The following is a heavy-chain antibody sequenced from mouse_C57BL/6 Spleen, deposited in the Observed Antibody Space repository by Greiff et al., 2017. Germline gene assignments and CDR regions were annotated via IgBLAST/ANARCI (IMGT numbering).Heavy chain of an antibody. D-gene: IGHD1-1*01. CDR1: GYTFTSYW. Sequence: QVQLQQPGAELVKPGASVKLSCKASGYTFTSYWMQWVKQRPGQGLEWIGEIDPSDSYTNYNQKFKGKATLTVDTSSSTAYMQLSSLTSEDSAVYYCARRGAVAYYFDYWGQGTTLTVSS. CDR3: ARRGAVAYYFDY. CDR2: IDPSDSYT. J-gene: IGHJ2*01. V-gene: IGHV1-50*01.